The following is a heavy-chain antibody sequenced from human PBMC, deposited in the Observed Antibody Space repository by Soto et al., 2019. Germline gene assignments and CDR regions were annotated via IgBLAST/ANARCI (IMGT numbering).Heavy chain of an antibody. CDR3: EKGTIQYYARSYFDY. CDR2: ISGDGRNK. V-gene: IGHV3-30*18. D-gene: IGHD3-22*01. Sequence: QVQLVESGGGVVQPGRSLRLSCAASGFTFSSYGMHWVRQAPGKGLEWVAVISGDGRNKYYADSVKGRFTISRDNSKNTLYLQMNSLRAEDTSVYYCEKGTIQYYARSYFDYWGQGTLVTVSS. J-gene: IGHJ4*02. CDR1: GFTFSSYG.